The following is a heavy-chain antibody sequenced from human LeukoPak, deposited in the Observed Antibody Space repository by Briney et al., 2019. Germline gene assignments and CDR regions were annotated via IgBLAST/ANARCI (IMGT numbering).Heavy chain of an antibody. CDR3: ARDWGGLAYYYDSSGADY. V-gene: IGHV3-48*01. Sequence: GGSLRLSCAASGFTLSSYSMNWVRQAPGKGLEWVSYISSSSSTIYYADSVKGRFTISRDNAKNSLYLQMNSLRAEDTAVYYCARDWGGLAYYYDSSGADYWGQGTLVTVSS. D-gene: IGHD3-22*01. J-gene: IGHJ4*02. CDR2: ISSSSSTI. CDR1: GFTLSSYS.